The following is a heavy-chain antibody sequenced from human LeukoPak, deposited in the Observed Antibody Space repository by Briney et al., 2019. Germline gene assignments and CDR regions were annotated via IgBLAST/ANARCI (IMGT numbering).Heavy chain of an antibody. CDR2: IWYDGSNK. Sequence: GGSLRLSCAASGFTFSSYGMHWVRQAPGKGLEWVAVIWYDGSNKYYADSVKGRFTISRDNSKNTLYLQMNSLRAEDTAVYYCAAHHGELGYFDYWGQGTLVTVSS. D-gene: IGHD1-26*01. V-gene: IGHV3-33*01. CDR3: AAHHGELGYFDY. CDR1: GFTFSSYG. J-gene: IGHJ4*02.